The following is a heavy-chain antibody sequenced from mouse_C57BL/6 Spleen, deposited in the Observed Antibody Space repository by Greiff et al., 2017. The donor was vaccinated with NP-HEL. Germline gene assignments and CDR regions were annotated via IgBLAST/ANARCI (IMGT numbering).Heavy chain of an antibody. D-gene: IGHD2-1*01. Sequence: QVQLQQPGAELVKPGASVKMSCKASGYTFTSYWITWVKQRPGQGLEWIGDIYPGSGSTNYNEKFKSKATLTVDTSSSTAYMQLSSLTSEDSAVYYCARRDYGNLYYYAMDYWGQGTSVTVSS. CDR3: ARRDYGNLYYYAMDY. J-gene: IGHJ4*01. V-gene: IGHV1-55*01. CDR1: GYTFTSYW. CDR2: IYPGSGST.